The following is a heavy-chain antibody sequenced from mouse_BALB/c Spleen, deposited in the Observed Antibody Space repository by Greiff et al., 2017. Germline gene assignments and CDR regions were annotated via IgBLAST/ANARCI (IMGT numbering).Heavy chain of an antibody. CDR1: GFTFTGYY. Sequence: EVMLLQSGAGLVQPGASLRLSCATSGFTFTGYYMSWVRQPPGKALEWFGVIRNKANGYTTEYSASVKGQFTTSRDNYQSILYLQMNTLRADDTATSYSARDFYGYCFAYWGQGTPLTVSS. D-gene: IGHD2-2*01. CDR3: ARDFYGYCFAY. J-gene: IGHJ2*01. CDR2: IRNKANGYTT. V-gene: IGHV7-3*02.